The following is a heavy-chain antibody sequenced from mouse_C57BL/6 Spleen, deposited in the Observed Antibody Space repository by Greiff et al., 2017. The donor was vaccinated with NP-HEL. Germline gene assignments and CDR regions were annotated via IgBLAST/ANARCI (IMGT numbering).Heavy chain of an antibody. V-gene: IGHV5-12*01. J-gene: IGHJ3*01. CDR1: GFTFSDYY. Sequence: EVNLVESGGGLVQPGGSLKLSCAASGFTFSDYYMYWVRQTPEKRLEWVAYISNGGGSTYYPDTVKGRCTISRDNAKNTLYLQMSRLKSEDTAMYYCARPWFAYWGQGTLVTVSA. CDR2: ISNGGGST. CDR3: ARPWFAY.